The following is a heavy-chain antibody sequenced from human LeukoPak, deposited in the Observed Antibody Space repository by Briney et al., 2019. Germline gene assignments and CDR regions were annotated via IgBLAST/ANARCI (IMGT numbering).Heavy chain of an antibody. V-gene: IGHV3-7*01. CDR1: GFTFSSYW. D-gene: IGHD5-12*01. Sequence: GRSLRLSCAASGFTFSSYWMSWVRRAPGKGLQSVAYISQDVSHKYYVDSVKGRFTISRDNAKNSLHLEMNSLRAEDTALYYCARVGYNGWNFENWGQGTLVTVSS. CDR3: ARVGYNGWNFEN. CDR2: ISQDVSHK. J-gene: IGHJ4*02.